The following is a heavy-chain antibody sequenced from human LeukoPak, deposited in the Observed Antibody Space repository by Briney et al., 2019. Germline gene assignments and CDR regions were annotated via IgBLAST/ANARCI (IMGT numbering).Heavy chain of an antibody. D-gene: IGHD3-22*01. CDR2: IGTAGDT. CDR3: ARALRYDSSGPTDAFDI. V-gene: IGHV3-13*01. Sequence: PGGSLRLSCAASRFTFSSYDMHWVRHATGKGLEWVSAIGTAGDTYYPGSVKGRFTISRENANNSLYLPMNSLRAGHTAVYYCARALRYDSSGPTDAFDIWGQGTMVTVSS. CDR1: RFTFSSYD. J-gene: IGHJ3*02.